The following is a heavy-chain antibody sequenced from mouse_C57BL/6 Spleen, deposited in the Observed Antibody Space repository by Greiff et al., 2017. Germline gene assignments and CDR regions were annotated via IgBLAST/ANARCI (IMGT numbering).Heavy chain of an antibody. Sequence: VKLQQSGAELVKPGASVKISCKASGYAFSSYWMNWVKQRPGKGLEWIGQIYPGDGDTNYNGKFKGKATLTADKSSSTAYMQLSSLTSEDSAVYFCARSGDYGNFAWFAYWGQGTLVTVSA. CDR1: GYAFSSYW. D-gene: IGHD2-1*01. CDR2: IYPGDGDT. V-gene: IGHV1-80*01. J-gene: IGHJ3*01. CDR3: ARSGDYGNFAWFAY.